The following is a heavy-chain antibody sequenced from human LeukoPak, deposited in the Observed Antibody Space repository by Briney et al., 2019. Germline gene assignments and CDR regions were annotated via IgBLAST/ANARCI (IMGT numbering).Heavy chain of an antibody. V-gene: IGHV3-11*01. CDR3: ASGYHQLLLARDAFDI. D-gene: IGHD2-2*01. J-gene: IGHJ3*02. CDR1: GFTFSDYY. CDR2: ISSSGSSI. Sequence: GGSLRLSCAASGFTFSDYYMSWIRQAPGKGLEWVSYISSSGSSIYYADSVKGRLTTSRDNAKNSLYLQMNSLRAEDTAVYYCASGYHQLLLARDAFDIWGQGTMVTVSS.